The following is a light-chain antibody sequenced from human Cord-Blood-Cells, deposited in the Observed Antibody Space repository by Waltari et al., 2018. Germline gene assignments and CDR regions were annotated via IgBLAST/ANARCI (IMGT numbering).Light chain of an antibody. V-gene: IGKV1-5*03. CDR2: KAS. CDR3: QQYNSYYS. J-gene: IGKJ2*03. Sequence: DIQMTQSPSTLSASVGDRVTITCRASQSISSLLAWYQQKPGKAPKLLIYKASSLEGGVPASVSGSGSGTEFNLTIRSRQPDGYATYYCQQYNSYYSFGQGTKLEI. CDR1: QSISSL.